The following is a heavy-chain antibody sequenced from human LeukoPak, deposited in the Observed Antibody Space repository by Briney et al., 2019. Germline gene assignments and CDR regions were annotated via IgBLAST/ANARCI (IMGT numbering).Heavy chain of an antibody. D-gene: IGHD3-10*01. V-gene: IGHV3-30*02. CDR2: IRYDGSNK. CDR1: GFTFSSYG. CDR3: ARESERFGESFQNWFDP. J-gene: IGHJ5*02. Sequence: GGSLRLSCAASGFTFSSYGMHWVRQAPGKGLEWVAFIRYDGSNKYYADSVKGRFTISRDNAKNSLYLQMNSLRAEDTAVYYCARESERFGESFQNWFDPWGQGTLVTVSS.